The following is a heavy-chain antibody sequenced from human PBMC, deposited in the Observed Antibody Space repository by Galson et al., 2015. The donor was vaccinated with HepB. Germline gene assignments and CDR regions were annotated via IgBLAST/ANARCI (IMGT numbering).Heavy chain of an antibody. CDR2: IKSKTDGGTT. Sequence: SLRLSCAASGLTFCKAWMSWVRQAPGKGPEWVGLIKSKTDGGTTDYAAPVKGRFSISREDSENTLFLQMNSLKIEDTAVYFCTTVGAYYYDSYDYWGQGTLVTVAS. J-gene: IGHJ4*02. D-gene: IGHD3-22*01. CDR1: GLTFCKAW. V-gene: IGHV3-15*05. CDR3: TTVGAYYYDSYDY.